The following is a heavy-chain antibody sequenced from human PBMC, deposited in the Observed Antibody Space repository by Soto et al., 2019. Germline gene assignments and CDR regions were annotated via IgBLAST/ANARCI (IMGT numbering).Heavy chain of an antibody. J-gene: IGHJ6*02. CDR1: GYTFTNYW. Sequence: GESLKISCEGSGYTFTNYWISWVRQMPGKGLEWMGRIDPSDSYTNYSPSFQGHVTISVDKSISTAYLQWSSLKASDTAMYYCARPLKLIDSSGPDLGAGYYYYGMDVWGQGTTVTVSS. D-gene: IGHD3-22*01. CDR2: IDPSDSYT. CDR3: ARPLKLIDSSGPDLGAGYYYYGMDV. V-gene: IGHV5-10-1*01.